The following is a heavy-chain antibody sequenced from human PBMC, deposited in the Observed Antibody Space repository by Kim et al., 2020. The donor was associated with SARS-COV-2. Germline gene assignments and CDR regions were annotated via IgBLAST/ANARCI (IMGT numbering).Heavy chain of an antibody. CDR3: ASIRRIEWFGEWEGFDP. V-gene: IGHV4-59*08. CDR2: IYYSGSI. D-gene: IGHD3-10*01. CDR1: GGSISSYY. Sequence: SETLSLTCTVSGGSISSYYWSWIRQPPGKGLEWIGYIYYSGSINYNPSLKSRVTISVDTSKNQFSLKLSSVTAADTAVYYCASIRRIEWFGEWEGFDPWGQGTLVTVSS. J-gene: IGHJ5*02.